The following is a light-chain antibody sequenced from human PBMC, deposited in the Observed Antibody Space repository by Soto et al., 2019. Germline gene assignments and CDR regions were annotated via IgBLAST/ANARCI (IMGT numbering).Light chain of an antibody. CDR2: EVT. CDR1: STDIGAYNH. Sequence: HSVLTQPASVSGSPEVSITISCIGTSTDIGAYNHVFWYQQHPGQAAKLLIYEVTKRPSGVSNRNSGSKTGNTASLAISGLQAEDEANYYCDSYTTLSNRVFGTGTKVTVL. V-gene: IGLV2-14*01. CDR3: DSYTTLSNRV. J-gene: IGLJ1*01.